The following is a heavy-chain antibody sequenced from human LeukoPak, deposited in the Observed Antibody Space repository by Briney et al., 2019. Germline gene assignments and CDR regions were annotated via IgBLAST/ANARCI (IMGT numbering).Heavy chain of an antibody. D-gene: IGHD3-3*01. CDR1: GFTFSNYW. V-gene: IGHV3-74*01. CDR3: ASSGTDVLRFLEWLPSGDY. CDR2: IKGDGSST. Sequence: GGSLRLSCAASGFTFSNYWMHWVRHTPGEGLVCVSLIKGDGSSTTYADSVKGRFTISRDNAKNTVYLQMNSLRAEDTAVYYCASSGTDVLRFLEWLPSGDYWGQGTLVTVSS. J-gene: IGHJ4*02.